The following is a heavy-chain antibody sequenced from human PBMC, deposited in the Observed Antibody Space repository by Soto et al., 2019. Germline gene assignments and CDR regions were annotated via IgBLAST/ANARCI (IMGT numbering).Heavy chain of an antibody. D-gene: IGHD3-10*01. CDR3: ARGRGDGYNQDWYFGL. J-gene: IGHJ2*01. Sequence: QVHLQQWGAGLLKPSETLSLTCAVYGGSFSGYHWSWIRQPPGKGLEWIGEINNGGSSNYNPSLKSRVSMSVGTSNNQFSLKLTSVTAADTAVYYCARGRGDGYNQDWYFGLWGRGTLVTVSS. V-gene: IGHV4-34*01. CDR2: INNGGSS. CDR1: GGSFSGYH.